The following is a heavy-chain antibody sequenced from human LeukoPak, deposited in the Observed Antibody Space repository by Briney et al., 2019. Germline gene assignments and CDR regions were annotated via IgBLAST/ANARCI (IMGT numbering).Heavy chain of an antibody. J-gene: IGHJ6*02. D-gene: IGHD3-10*01. CDR2: IIPIFGTA. V-gene: IGHV1-69*13. CDR1: GGTFSSYA. CDR3: ARGGTMARGVPIGGYYYYGMDV. Sequence: ASVKVSCKASGGTFSSYAISWVRQAPGQGLEWMGGIIPIFGTANYAQKFQGRVTITADESTSTAYMELSSLRSEDTAVYYCARGGTMARGVPIGGYYYYGMDVWGQGTTVTVSS.